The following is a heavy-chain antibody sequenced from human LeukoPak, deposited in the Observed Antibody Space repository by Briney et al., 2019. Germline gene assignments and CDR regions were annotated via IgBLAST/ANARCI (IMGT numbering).Heavy chain of an antibody. J-gene: IGHJ3*02. CDR3: ARVAVLGWLQSDAFDI. D-gene: IGHD5-24*01. CDR1: GGSISSGSYY. CDR2: IYTSGST. Sequence: SETLSLTCTVSGGSISSGSYYWSWIRQPAGKGLEWIGRIYTSGSTNYNPSLKSRVTISVDTSKNQFSLKLSSVTAADTAVYYCARVAVLGWLQSDAFDIWGQGTMVTVSS. V-gene: IGHV4-61*02.